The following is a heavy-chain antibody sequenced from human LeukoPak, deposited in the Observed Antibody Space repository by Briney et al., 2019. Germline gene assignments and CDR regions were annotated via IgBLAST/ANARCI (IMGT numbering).Heavy chain of an antibody. CDR3: TTWGPWSHFDH. CDR2: IKEDGTEK. V-gene: IGHV3-7*01. Sequence: GGSLRLSCAASEFAFSNYWMSWVRQAPGKGLEWVANIKEDGTEKNYVGSVKGRFTISRDNAKNSLYLQMNSLRAEDTAVYYCTTWGPWSHFDHWGQGTLVTVSS. D-gene: IGHD3-3*01. J-gene: IGHJ4*02. CDR1: EFAFSNYW.